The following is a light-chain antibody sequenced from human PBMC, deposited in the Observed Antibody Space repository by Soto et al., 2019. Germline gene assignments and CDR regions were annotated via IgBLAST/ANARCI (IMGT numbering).Light chain of an antibody. J-gene: IGKJ5*01. Sequence: DVQMTSSPSVLSASVGDKVTITCRGSRGISSYLAWYQQKPGKAPKLLIYAASTLQSGVPLRFSGSGSGTSFTLTISSLQPEDFAAYYCQQLLSYPITFGQGTRLEIK. CDR2: AAS. V-gene: IGKV1-9*01. CDR1: RGISSY. CDR3: QQLLSYPIT.